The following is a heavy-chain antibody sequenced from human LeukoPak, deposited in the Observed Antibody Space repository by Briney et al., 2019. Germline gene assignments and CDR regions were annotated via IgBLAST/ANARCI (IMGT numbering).Heavy chain of an antibody. CDR2: IYYSGST. CDR1: GGSISSYY. CDR3: ARQRFLEWYFDY. Sequence: SETLSLTCTVSGGSISSYYWSCIRQTPGKGLEWIGDIYYSGSTNYNPSLKSRVTISVDTSKNQFSLKLSSVTAADTAVYYCARQRFLEWYFDYWGQGTLVTVSS. V-gene: IGHV4-59*08. D-gene: IGHD3-3*01. J-gene: IGHJ4*02.